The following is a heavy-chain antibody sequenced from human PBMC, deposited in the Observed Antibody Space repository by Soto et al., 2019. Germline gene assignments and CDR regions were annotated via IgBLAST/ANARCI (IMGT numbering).Heavy chain of an antibody. D-gene: IGHD6-6*01. CDR1: GFTFSGYG. Sequence: QVQVVESGGGVVQPGRSLRLSCVASGFTFSGYGMHWVRQAPGKGLEWVAIVSFEGSNRYYADSVKGRFTVSRDNSRNTLSLQMNSLTPDDTAVYYCAKVGSSSARYFDTWGQGTLVTDSS. CDR2: VSFEGSNR. J-gene: IGHJ5*02. CDR3: AKVGSSSARYFDT. V-gene: IGHV3-30*18.